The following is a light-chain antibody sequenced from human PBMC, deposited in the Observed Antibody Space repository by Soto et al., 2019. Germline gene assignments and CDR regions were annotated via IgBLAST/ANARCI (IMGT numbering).Light chain of an antibody. Sequence: EIVMKQSPATLSVSPGERATLSCRASQRVSNDFAWYQQKPGQAPRLLIYGASTRATGIPARFSGSGSGTEFTLTISSLQSEDFAVYYCQQYNNWPLTFGGGTKVDIK. J-gene: IGKJ4*01. CDR1: QRVSND. V-gene: IGKV3-15*01. CDR3: QQYNNWPLT. CDR2: GAS.